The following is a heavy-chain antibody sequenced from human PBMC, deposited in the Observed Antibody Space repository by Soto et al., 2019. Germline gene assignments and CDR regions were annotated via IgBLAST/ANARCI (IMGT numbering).Heavy chain of an antibody. CDR3: ATMGTPATGLSFFDY. CDR1: GGSISSGNYY. D-gene: IGHD2-15*01. V-gene: IGHV4-30-4*01. Sequence: QVQLQESGPGLVKPSQTLSLTCTVSGGSISSGNYYWSWIRQPPGKGLEWIGFISYSGSTYYSTSLKSRVTISVDTSKSQFSLNLRFVTAADTAVYYCATMGTPATGLSFFDYWGQGSLVTVSS. CDR2: ISYSGST. J-gene: IGHJ4*02.